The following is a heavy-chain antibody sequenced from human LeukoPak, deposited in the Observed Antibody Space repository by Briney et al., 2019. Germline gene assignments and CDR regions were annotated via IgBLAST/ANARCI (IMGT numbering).Heavy chain of an antibody. J-gene: IGHJ4*02. CDR3: ARAPFLEYGSGSYAYDY. CDR2: SYYSGST. D-gene: IGHD3-10*01. Sequence: PSETLSLTCAVSGGSISSGGYSWGWVRQPPGKGLEWIGYSYYSGSTYYNPSLKSRVTISVNTSKNQFSLKLSSVTAADTAVYYCARAPFLEYGSGSYAYDYWGQGTLVTVSS. CDR1: GGSISSGGYS. V-gene: IGHV4-30-4*07.